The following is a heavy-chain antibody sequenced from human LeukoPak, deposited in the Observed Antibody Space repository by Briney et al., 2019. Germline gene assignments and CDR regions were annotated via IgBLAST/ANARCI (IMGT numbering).Heavy chain of an antibody. J-gene: IGHJ5*02. D-gene: IGHD2-2*01. V-gene: IGHV3-23*01. CDR1: GFTFSTYA. Sequence: PGGSLCLSCAASGFTFSTYAMSWVRQAPGKGLEWVSAISGSGGTTYYADSVKGRFTISRDNSKNTLYLQMNSLRADDTAVYYCAKEPREYCSSTSCPNWLDPWGQGTLVTVSS. CDR3: AKEPREYCSSTSCPNWLDP. CDR2: ISGSGGTT.